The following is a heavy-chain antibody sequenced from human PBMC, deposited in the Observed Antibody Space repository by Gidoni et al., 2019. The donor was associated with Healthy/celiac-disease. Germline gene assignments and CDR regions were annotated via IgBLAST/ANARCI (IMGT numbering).Heavy chain of an antibody. Sequence: QVQLVQSGAEVKKPGASVKVSCKASGYTFTSSYMHWVRQAPGQGLEWMGIINPSGGSTSYAQKLQGRVTMTRDTSTSTVYMELSSLRSEDTAVYYCAREVRYCSGGSCYQANFDYWGQGTLVTVSS. D-gene: IGHD2-15*01. CDR2: INPSGGST. CDR3: AREVRYCSGGSCYQANFDY. V-gene: IGHV1-46*04. J-gene: IGHJ4*02. CDR1: GYTFTSSY.